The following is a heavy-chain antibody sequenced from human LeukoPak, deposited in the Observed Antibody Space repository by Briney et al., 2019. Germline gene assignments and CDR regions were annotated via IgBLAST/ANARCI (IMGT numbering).Heavy chain of an antibody. CDR2: ISSIRSYI. CDR1: GFTFSDYS. V-gene: IGHV3-21*01. J-gene: IGHJ4*02. Sequence: PGRSLRLFCAGSGFTFSDYSMNWVRQAPGKGLEWVSSISSIRSYIYYGDSVKGRFTISRDNAKNSLYLQMNSLRAEDTAVYYCARRAKTDRGHSYGLDYWGQGTLVTVSS. CDR3: ARRAKTDRGHSYGLDY. D-gene: IGHD5-18*01.